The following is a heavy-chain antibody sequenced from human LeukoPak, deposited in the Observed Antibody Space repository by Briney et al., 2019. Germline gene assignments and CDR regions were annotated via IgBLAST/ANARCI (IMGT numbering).Heavy chain of an antibody. CDR3: ARGGTYLPFGY. J-gene: IGHJ4*02. D-gene: IGHD3-10*01. CDR1: GSIFTGYD. CDR2: MNANSGDT. V-gene: IGHV1-8*01. Sequence: ASVKVSCKASGSIFTGYDINWVRQATGQGLEWMGWMNANSGDTGYAQKFQGRVTMTRNTSISTAYMELSSLRSEDTAIYYCARGGTYLPFGYWGQGTLLIVSS.